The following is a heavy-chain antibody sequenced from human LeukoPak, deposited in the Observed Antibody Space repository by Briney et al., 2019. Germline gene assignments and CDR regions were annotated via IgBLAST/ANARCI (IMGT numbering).Heavy chain of an antibody. V-gene: IGHV3-48*03. J-gene: IGHJ4*02. CDR1: GFDFGAYE. CDR3: TTLVYHLDS. CDR2: FYGSDTTK. Sequence: GGSLRLSCAASGFDFGAYEMNWVRQAPGKGLEWVAYFYGSDTTKYYADFVRGCFTISRDNAKNSAYLQMNRLRAEDTALYYYTTLVYHLDSWGQGSLVTVSS. D-gene: IGHD3-16*02.